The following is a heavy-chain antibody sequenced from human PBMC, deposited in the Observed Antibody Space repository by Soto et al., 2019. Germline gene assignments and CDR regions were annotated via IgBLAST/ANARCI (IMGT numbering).Heavy chain of an antibody. Sequence: GSGPTLVNPTEPLTLTCTVSGFSLSNARMGVSWIRQPPGKALEWLAHIFSNDEKSYSTSLKSRLTISKDTSKSQVVLTMTNMDPVDTATYYCARYSSGQYYFDYWGQGTLVTVSS. V-gene: IGHV2-26*01. J-gene: IGHJ4*02. D-gene: IGHD6-19*01. CDR3: ARYSSGQYYFDY. CDR1: GFSLSNARMG. CDR2: IFSNDEK.